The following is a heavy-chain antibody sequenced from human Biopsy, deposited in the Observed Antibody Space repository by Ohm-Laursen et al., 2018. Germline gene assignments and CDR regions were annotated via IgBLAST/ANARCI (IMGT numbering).Heavy chain of an antibody. CDR2: MNPNSGNT. CDR3: ARGSFWFGGNYYYYGMDV. CDR1: GYTFTTYD. D-gene: IGHD3-10*01. J-gene: IGHJ6*02. Sequence: ASVKVSCKTSGYTFTTYDINWVRQATGQGLEWMGWMNPNSGNTDYAQKFQGRVTMTRNTSISTAYMELNGLRSEDTAVYYCARGSFWFGGNYYYYGMDVWGQGTTVTVSS. V-gene: IGHV1-8*01.